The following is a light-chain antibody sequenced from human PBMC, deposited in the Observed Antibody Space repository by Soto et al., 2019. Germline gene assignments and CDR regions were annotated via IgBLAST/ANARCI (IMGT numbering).Light chain of an antibody. CDR3: NSFTTTNTYV. J-gene: IGLJ1*01. Sequence: QSVLTQPASVSGSPGQSITSSCTESSSDVGGFDHVSWYQQHPGKVPRLLIYDVSSRPSGVSDRFSGSKSGNTASLTISGLQAEDEADYYCNSFTTTNTYVFGTGTKVTVL. CDR2: DVS. V-gene: IGLV2-14*01. CDR1: SSDVGGFDH.